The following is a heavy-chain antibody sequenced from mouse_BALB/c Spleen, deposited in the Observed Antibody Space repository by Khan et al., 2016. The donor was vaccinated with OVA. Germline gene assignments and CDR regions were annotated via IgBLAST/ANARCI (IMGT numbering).Heavy chain of an antibody. CDR1: GYTFTSYT. J-gene: IGHJ3*01. CDR3: EREGAYHRWEGWFAY. V-gene: IGHV1-4*01. D-gene: IGHD2-14*01. Sequence: QVQLQQSRAELARPGASVKMSCKASGYTFTSYTIHWVRQRPGKALEWIGQINPSNDYTIYNQNFKDKATFIVDKSSTTAYMQLNSLTSQDSSVYYCEREGAYHRWEGWFAYWGQGTLVTVSA. CDR2: INPSNDYT.